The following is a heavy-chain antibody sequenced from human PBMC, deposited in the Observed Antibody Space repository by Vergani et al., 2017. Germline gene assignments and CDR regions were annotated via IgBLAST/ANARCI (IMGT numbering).Heavy chain of an antibody. CDR1: GFTFSSYS. D-gene: IGHD2-2*01. J-gene: IGHJ4*02. CDR3: ATDPDCSSTSCYSPYNWNSRRGNFDY. Sequence: EVQLVESGGGLVQPGGSLRLSCAASGFTFSSYSMNWVRQAPGKGLEWVSYISSSSSTIYYADSVKGRFTISRDNAKNSLYLQMNSLRAEDTAVYYCATDPDCSSTSCYSPYNWNSRRGNFDYWGQGTLVTVSS. V-gene: IGHV3-48*01. CDR2: ISSSSSTI.